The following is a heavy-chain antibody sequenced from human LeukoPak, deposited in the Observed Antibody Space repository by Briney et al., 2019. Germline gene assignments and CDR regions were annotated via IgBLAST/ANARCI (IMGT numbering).Heavy chain of an antibody. J-gene: IGHJ4*02. CDR1: SGSISGYY. V-gene: IGHV4-59*01. D-gene: IGHD6-19*01. CDR3: ARGSPLMAGIYNFDY. CDR2: IFYSGST. Sequence: SETLSLTCSVSSGSISGYYWNWIRQPPGKGLEWIGQIFYSGSTTYYPSLKSPVTISVDTSKNQFSLKVRPVTAADTAVYYCARGSPLMAGIYNFDYWGQGRLVTVSS.